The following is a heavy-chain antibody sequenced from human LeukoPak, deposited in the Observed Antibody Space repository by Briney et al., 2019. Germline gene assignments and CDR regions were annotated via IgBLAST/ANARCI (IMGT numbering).Heavy chain of an antibody. CDR1: GFTFSSRDW. Sequence: GGSLRLSCVASGFTFSSRDWMTWVRQAPGKGLEWVANIKQDGSEKNYVDSVKGRFTISRDNSKNTLYLQMNSLRPEDTAVYYCAKKWSGDYDSSGVNDAFDIWGQGTMVTVSS. D-gene: IGHD3-22*01. V-gene: IGHV3-7*01. J-gene: IGHJ3*02. CDR2: IKQDGSEK. CDR3: AKKWSGDYDSSGVNDAFDI.